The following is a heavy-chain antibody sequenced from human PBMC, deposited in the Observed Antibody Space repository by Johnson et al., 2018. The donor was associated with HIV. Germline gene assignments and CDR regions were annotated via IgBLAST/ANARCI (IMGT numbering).Heavy chain of an antibody. J-gene: IGHJ3*02. CDR2: ISGSGGST. CDR3: AKDRFSGYAFSGAFDI. D-gene: IGHD5-12*01. V-gene: IGHV3-23*01. CDR1: GFTFSSYA. Sequence: VQLLESGGGLVQPGRSLRLSCAASGFTFSSYAMSWVRQAPGKGLEWVSAISGSGGSTYYADSVKGRFTISRDNSKNTLYLQMNSLRAEDTAVYYCAKDRFSGYAFSGAFDIWGQGTMVTVSS.